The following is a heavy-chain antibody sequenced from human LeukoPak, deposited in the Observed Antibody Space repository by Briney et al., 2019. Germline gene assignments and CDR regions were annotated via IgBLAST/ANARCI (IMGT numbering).Heavy chain of an antibody. CDR2: IYYSGST. Sequence: SETLSLTCTVSGGSISSHYWSWIRQPPGKGLEWIGYIYYSGSTNYNPSLKSRVTISVDTSKNQFSLKLTSVTAADTAVYYCARVFDSWGQGTLVTVSS. CDR3: ARVFDS. V-gene: IGHV4-59*11. J-gene: IGHJ4*02. CDR1: GGSISSHY.